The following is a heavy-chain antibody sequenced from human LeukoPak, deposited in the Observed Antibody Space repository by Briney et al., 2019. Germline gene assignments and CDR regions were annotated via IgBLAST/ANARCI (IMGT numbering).Heavy chain of an antibody. V-gene: IGHV4-4*02. Sequence: SETLSLTCAVSGGSISSNYWWNWVRQPPGKGLEWIGEVSRSGSTNYNPSLKRRVTISVDKSKNQFSPNLTSVTAADTAVYYCARGMITMTGPMPWFDPWGQGTLVTVSS. CDR2: VSRSGST. J-gene: IGHJ5*02. D-gene: IGHD2-2*01. CDR3: ARGMITMTGPMPWFDP. CDR1: GGSISSNYW.